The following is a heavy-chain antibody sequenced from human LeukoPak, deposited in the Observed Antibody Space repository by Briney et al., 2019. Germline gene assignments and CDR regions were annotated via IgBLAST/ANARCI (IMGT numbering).Heavy chain of an antibody. J-gene: IGHJ3*02. CDR2: ISRSSAYI. Sequence: PGGSLRLSCAASGFTLSSYSMNWVRQAPGKGLEWVSSISRSSAYIYYADSVKGRFTISRDNAKNSLYLQMNSLRAEDTAVYYCARAAPGRAFDIWGQGTMVTVSS. V-gene: IGHV3-21*01. D-gene: IGHD3-10*01. CDR3: ARAAPGRAFDI. CDR1: GFTLSSYS.